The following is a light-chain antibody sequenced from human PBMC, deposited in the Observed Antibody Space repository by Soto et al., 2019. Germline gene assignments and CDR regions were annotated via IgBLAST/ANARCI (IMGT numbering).Light chain of an antibody. CDR1: QSISKY. J-gene: IGKJ1*01. CDR2: STS. Sequence: DMIINQSPASLSAAVGDRATLSSRATQSISKYLNWYQQKPGKAPNLLIYSTSTLQSGVPSRFSGSGSGTDFTLTINSLQPEDFAAYYCQQAYDLPRTFGQGTSV. V-gene: IGKV1-39*01. CDR3: QQAYDLPRT.